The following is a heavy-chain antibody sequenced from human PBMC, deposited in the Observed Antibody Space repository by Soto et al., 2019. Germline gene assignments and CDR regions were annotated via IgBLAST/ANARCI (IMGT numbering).Heavy chain of an antibody. J-gene: IGHJ4*02. CDR2: IYHSGTA. V-gene: IGHV4-4*02. Sequence: QVQLQESGSGLVKPSGTLSLTCAVSGGSISSSNWWSWVRQPPGKGLEWIGEIYHSGTANYNPSLKSRVTISMDKSNNQISLDLSSVTAADSAVYFCARHIAVTGTRGFDYWGQGTLVTVSS. D-gene: IGHD6-19*01. CDR1: GGSISSSNW. CDR3: ARHIAVTGTRGFDY.